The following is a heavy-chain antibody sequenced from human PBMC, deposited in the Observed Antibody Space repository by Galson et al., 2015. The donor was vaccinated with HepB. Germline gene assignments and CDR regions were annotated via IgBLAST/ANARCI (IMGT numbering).Heavy chain of an antibody. D-gene: IGHD1-26*01. Sequence: SLRLSCAASGFTFSDYYMSWIRQAPGKGLEWVSYISSSSSYTNYADSVKGRFTISRDNAKNSLYLQMNSLRAEDTAVYYCARGWELRWYFDLWGRGTLVTVSS. V-gene: IGHV3-11*06. J-gene: IGHJ2*01. CDR3: ARGWELRWYFDL. CDR1: GFTFSDYY. CDR2: ISSSSSYT.